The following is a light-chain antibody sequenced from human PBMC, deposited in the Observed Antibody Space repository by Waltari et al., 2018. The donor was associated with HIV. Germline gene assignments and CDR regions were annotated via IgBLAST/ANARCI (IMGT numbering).Light chain of an antibody. V-gene: IGKV1-5*03. J-gene: IGKJ2*03. Sequence: DIQMTQSPSTVSASVGDRVTITCRASQSISSWLAWYQQKPGKAPKLLIYKASSLESGVPSRFSGSGSGTEFTLTISSLQPDDFATYYCQQYTSYCSFGQGTKLEIK. CDR2: KAS. CDR3: QQYTSYCS. CDR1: QSISSW.